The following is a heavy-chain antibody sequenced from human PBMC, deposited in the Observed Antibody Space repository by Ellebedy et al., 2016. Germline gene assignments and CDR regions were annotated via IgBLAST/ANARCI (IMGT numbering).Heavy chain of an antibody. Sequence: GESLKISXAASGFTFSSYSMNWVRQAPGKGLEWVSSISSSSSYIYYADSVKGRFTISRDNAKNSLYLQMNSLRAEDTAVYYCARDLITMIVVVNGAFDIWGQGTMVTVSS. J-gene: IGHJ3*02. CDR1: GFTFSSYS. D-gene: IGHD3-22*01. CDR3: ARDLITMIVVVNGAFDI. V-gene: IGHV3-21*01. CDR2: ISSSSSYI.